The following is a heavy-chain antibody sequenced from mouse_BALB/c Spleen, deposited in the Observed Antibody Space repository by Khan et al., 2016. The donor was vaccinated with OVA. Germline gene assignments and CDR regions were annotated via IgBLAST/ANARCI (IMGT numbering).Heavy chain of an antibody. CDR2: INTYTGEP. V-gene: IGHV9-1*02. J-gene: IGHJ1*01. CDR3: ARGASYWYFDV. Sequence: QIQLVQSGPELKKPGETVKISCKASGYTFTNYGMNWVKQAPGKGLKWMGWINTYTGEPTYTDDFKGRFAFSLETSASTAYLKSNILKNDDMATDFCARGASYWYFDVWGAGTTVTVSS. CDR1: GYTFTNYG.